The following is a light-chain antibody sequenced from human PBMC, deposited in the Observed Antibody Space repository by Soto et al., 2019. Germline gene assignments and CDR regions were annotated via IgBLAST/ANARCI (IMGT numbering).Light chain of an antibody. J-gene: IGLJ3*02. CDR2: SNS. Sequence: QSVLTQPPSTSGTPGQRVTISCSGSSSNIRSNTVNWYQQLPGTAPKLLIYSNSQRPSGVPDRFSGSKSGTSASLAISGLQSEDEADYYCAAWDGSLNGWVFGGGTKLTVL. CDR1: SSNIRSNT. CDR3: AAWDGSLNGWV. V-gene: IGLV1-44*01.